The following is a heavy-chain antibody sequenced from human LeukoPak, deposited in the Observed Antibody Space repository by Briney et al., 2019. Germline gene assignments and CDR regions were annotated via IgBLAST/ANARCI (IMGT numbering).Heavy chain of an antibody. Sequence: GGSLRLSCAASGFTFSSSAMSWVRQAPGKGLGWVSTIGGSGSSTYYADSMKGRFTISRDNSKNTLYLQMNTLRAEDTAIYYCAKLSGYSSSWNWYWGQGTLVTVSS. J-gene: IGHJ4*02. D-gene: IGHD6-13*01. CDR2: IGGSGSST. CDR3: AKLSGYSSSWNWY. V-gene: IGHV3-23*01. CDR1: GFTFSSSA.